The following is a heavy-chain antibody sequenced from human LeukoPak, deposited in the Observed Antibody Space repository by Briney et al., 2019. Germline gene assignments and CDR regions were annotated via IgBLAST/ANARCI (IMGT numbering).Heavy chain of an antibody. Sequence: GGSLRLSCAASGFTFSSYAMHWVRQAPGKGLEWVAVISYDGSNKYYADSVKGRFTISRGNSKNTLYLQMNSLRAEDTAVYYCARDGQRYYDSSGYSRHYYYYYMDVWGKGTTVTVSS. V-gene: IGHV3-30*01. CDR2: ISYDGSNK. D-gene: IGHD3-22*01. CDR1: GFTFSSYA. CDR3: ARDGQRYYDSSGYSRHYYYYYMDV. J-gene: IGHJ6*03.